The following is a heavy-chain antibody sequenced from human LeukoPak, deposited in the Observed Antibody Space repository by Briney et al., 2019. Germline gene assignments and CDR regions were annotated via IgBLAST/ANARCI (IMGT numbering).Heavy chain of an antibody. J-gene: IGHJ4*02. Sequence: GGSLRLSCAVSGITFSSYWMPWVRQDPGRGLLWVSRINTQGTYTNYADSVKGRFTISRDNAKNTLYLQMSSLRADDTAVYYCVIDLGDYNDFWGQGTLVSVSS. V-gene: IGHV3-74*01. D-gene: IGHD2-15*01. CDR3: VIDLGDYNDF. CDR1: GITFSSYW. CDR2: INTQGTYT.